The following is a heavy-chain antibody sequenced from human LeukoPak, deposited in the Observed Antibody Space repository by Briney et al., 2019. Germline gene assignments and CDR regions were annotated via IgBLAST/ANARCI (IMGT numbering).Heavy chain of an antibody. D-gene: IGHD3-10*01. Sequence: GESLKISCKASGYTFTHQWIGWVRQMSGSGLEWMGIIYPRDSDTIYSPSVQGHVTISADTSINTAYLEWSSLEASDTAIYYCARHSDVIGAIWGQGTLVTVSS. V-gene: IGHV5-51*01. CDR3: ARHSDVIGAI. CDR2: IYPRDSDT. CDR1: GYTFTHQW. J-gene: IGHJ4*02.